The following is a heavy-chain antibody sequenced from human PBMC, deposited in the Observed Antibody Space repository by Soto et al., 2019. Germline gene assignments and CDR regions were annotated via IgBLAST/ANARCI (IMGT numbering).Heavy chain of an antibody. D-gene: IGHD2-15*01. Sequence: SETLSLTCAVYGGSFSGYYWSWIRQPPGKGLEWIGEINHSGSTNYNPSLKSRVTISVDTSKNQFSLKLTSVAAADTAVYYCARARSRAASYPFWGQGTLVTVSS. V-gene: IGHV4-34*01. CDR2: INHSGST. CDR3: ARARSRAASYPF. J-gene: IGHJ4*02. CDR1: GGSFSGYY.